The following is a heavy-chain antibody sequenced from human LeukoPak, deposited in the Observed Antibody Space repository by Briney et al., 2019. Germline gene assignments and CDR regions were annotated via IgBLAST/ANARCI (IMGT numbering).Heavy chain of an antibody. Sequence: GGSLRLSCAASGFTFSSYSMNWVRQAPGKGLEGVSSISSSSSYIYYADSVKGRFTISRDNAKNSLYMQMNSLRAEDTAVYYCARSSFARWFDPWGQGTLVTVSS. CDR1: GFTFSSYS. CDR3: ARSSFARWFDP. J-gene: IGHJ5*02. CDR2: ISSSSSYI. V-gene: IGHV3-21*01. D-gene: IGHD6-13*01.